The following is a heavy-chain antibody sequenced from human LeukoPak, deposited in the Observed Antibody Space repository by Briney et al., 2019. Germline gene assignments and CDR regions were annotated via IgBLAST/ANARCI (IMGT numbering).Heavy chain of an antibody. Sequence: GGSLRLSCAASGFTFSSYAMHWVRQAPGKGLEWVAVISYDGSNKYYADSVKGRFTISRDNSKNTLYLQMNSLRAEDTAVYYCAKEGKYYYDSSGPDAIDYWGQGTLSPSPQ. V-gene: IGHV3-30-3*01. CDR1: GFTFSSYA. D-gene: IGHD3-22*01. CDR3: AKEGKYYYDSSGPDAIDY. CDR2: ISYDGSNK. J-gene: IGHJ4*02.